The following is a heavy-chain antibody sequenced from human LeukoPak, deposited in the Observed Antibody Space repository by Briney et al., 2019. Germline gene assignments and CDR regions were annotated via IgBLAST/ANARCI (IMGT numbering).Heavy chain of an antibody. CDR3: ARVFNAFSFDL. Sequence: GGSLRLSCAASGFTFSSYWMHWVRQGPGKGLLWVSRISNDGSSTSYADSVKGRFTISRDNANNPVYLQMNSLRAEDTAVYYCARVFNAFSFDLWGRGTLVTVSS. J-gene: IGHJ2*01. CDR2: ISNDGSST. CDR1: GFTFSSYW. V-gene: IGHV3-74*01. D-gene: IGHD2-21*01.